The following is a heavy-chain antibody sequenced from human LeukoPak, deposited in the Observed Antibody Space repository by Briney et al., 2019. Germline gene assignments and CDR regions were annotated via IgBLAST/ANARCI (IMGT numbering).Heavy chain of an antibody. CDR3: ATSPFYDSSGYPYPDAFDI. CDR2: IYPGDSDT. V-gene: IGHV5-51*01. CDR1: GYSFTSYW. Sequence: GESLKISCKGSGYSFTSYWIGWVRQMPGKGLEWMGIIYPGDSDTRYSPSFQGQVTISADKSISTAYLQWSSLKASDTAMYYCATSPFYDSSGYPYPDAFDIRGQGTMVTVSS. J-gene: IGHJ3*02. D-gene: IGHD3-22*01.